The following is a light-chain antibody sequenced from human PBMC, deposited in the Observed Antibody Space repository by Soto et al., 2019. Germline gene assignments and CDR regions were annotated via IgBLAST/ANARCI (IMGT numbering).Light chain of an antibody. CDR1: SSDVGGYNC. V-gene: IGLV2-14*01. Sequence: QSALTQPASVSGSPGQSITISCTGTSSDVGGYNCVSWYQQHPAKAPKLIIYEVNNRPSGVSNRFSGSKSGNTASLTISGLQAEDEPDYYCCSHTRSSTYVFGSGTKLTVL. CDR3: CSHTRSSTYV. J-gene: IGLJ1*01. CDR2: EVN.